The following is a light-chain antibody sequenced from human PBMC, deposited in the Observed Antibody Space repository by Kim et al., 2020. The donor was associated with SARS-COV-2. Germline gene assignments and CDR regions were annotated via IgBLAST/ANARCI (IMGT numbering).Light chain of an antibody. J-gene: IGLJ3*02. CDR3: QTWDTAIRV. V-gene: IGLV4-69*01. CDR1: RGHSTYA. CDR2: LNSDGSH. Sequence: SVKLTCILTRGHSTYAIAWHQQQPEKGPRFLMKLNSDGSHRRGDGIPDRFSGSSSGTERYLTISSVQAEDEADYYCQTWDTAIRVFGGGTKLAVL.